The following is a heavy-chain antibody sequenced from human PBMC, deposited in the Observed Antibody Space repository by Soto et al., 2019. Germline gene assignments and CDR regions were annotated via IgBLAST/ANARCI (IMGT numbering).Heavy chain of an antibody. V-gene: IGHV5-51*01. J-gene: IGHJ3*02. CDR1: GYIFSTNW. D-gene: IGHD4-17*01. CDR2: IYPSDSDT. Sequence: GESLKISCKGSGYIFSTNWIGWVRQMPGKGLEWMGIIYPSDSDTRYSPSFQGQVTISADKSISTAYLQWGSLKASDTAMYYCARAYGARFDIWGQGTMVTVSS. CDR3: ARAYGARFDI.